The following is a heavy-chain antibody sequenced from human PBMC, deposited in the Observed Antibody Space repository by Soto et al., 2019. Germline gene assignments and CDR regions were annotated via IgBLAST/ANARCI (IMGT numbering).Heavy chain of an antibody. J-gene: IGHJ4*02. D-gene: IGHD3-10*01. CDR2: INAAIGNT. Sequence: PGESLKISCKGSGYNFPDYWIAWVRQAPGQRLEWMGWINAAIGNTKYSQKFQGSVTITRDTSANTAYMELSSLRSEDTAVYYCARRNVYGSGSYSFDYWGQGTLVTVS. CDR3: ARRNVYGSGSYSFDY. CDR1: GYNFPDYW. V-gene: IGHV1-3*01.